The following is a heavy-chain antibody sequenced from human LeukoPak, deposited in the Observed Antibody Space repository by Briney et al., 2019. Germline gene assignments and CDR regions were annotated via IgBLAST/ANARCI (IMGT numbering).Heavy chain of an antibody. D-gene: IGHD3-3*01. J-gene: IGHJ6*03. Sequence: ASVKVSCKASGYTFTSYGISWVRQAPGQGLEWMGWISAYNGNTNYAQKLQGRVTMTTDPSTSTAYMELRSLRSDDTAVYYCARANYDFWSGYPYYYYYYYMDVWGKGTTVTVSS. CDR3: ARANYDFWSGYPYYYYYYYMDV. CDR1: GYTFTSYG. CDR2: ISAYNGNT. V-gene: IGHV1-18*01.